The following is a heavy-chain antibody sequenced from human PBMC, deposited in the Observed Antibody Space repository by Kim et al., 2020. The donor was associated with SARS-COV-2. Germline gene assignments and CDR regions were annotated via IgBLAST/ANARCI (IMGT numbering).Heavy chain of an antibody. D-gene: IGHD6-25*01. Sequence: GGSLRLSCTASGFTVSSYAMSWVRQAPGKGLEWLSAITSSGGDTYYAESVEGRFSISRDDSKNTLYLQLNSLRAEDTAVYYCARRSSSYSSARGIAFYAWGQPSLVTLP. V-gene: IGHV3-23*05. CDR1: GFTVSSYA. J-gene: IGHJ5*02. CDR2: ITSSGGDT. CDR3: ARRSSSYSSARGIAFYA.